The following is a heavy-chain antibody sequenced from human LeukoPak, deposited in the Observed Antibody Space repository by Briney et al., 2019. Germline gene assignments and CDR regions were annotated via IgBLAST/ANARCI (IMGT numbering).Heavy chain of an antibody. J-gene: IGHJ4*02. V-gene: IGHV1-2*02. Sequence: ASVKVSCKAFGYTFTGYYMHWVRQAPGQGLEWMGWINPNSGGTNYAQKFQGRVTMTRDTSISTAYMELSRLRSDDTAVYYCVLYYDILTGYYGSRGADYWGQGTLVTVSS. CDR1: GYTFTGYY. CDR3: VLYYDILTGYYGSRGADY. D-gene: IGHD3-9*01. CDR2: INPNSGGT.